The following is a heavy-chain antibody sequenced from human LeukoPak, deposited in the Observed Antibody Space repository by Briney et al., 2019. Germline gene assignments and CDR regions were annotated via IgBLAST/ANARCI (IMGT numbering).Heavy chain of an antibody. Sequence: SETLSLTCAVYGGSFSGYYWSWIRQPPGKGLEWIGEINHSGSTNYNPSLKSRVTISVDTSKNQFSLKLSSVTAADTAVYYCARARRRYCSSTSCPRDYYYYMDVWGKGTTVTVSS. D-gene: IGHD2-2*01. CDR2: INHSGST. CDR1: GGSFSGYY. CDR3: ARARRRYCSSTSCPRDYYYYMDV. V-gene: IGHV4-34*01. J-gene: IGHJ6*03.